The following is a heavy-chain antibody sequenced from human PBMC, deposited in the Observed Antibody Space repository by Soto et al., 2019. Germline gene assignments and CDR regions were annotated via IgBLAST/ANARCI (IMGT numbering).Heavy chain of an antibody. CDR3: AREGLTGTIGLYYYYGLDV. V-gene: IGHV4-59*01. J-gene: IGHJ6*02. CDR2: IYYSGST. D-gene: IGHD1-7*01. CDR1: GGSISSYY. Sequence: QVQLQESGPGLVKTSETLSLTCTVSGGSISSYYWNWIRQPPGKGLEWIGYIYYSGSTNYNPSLKSRVTISVDTSKNQFFLKLSSVTAADTAVYYCAREGLTGTIGLYYYYGLDVWGQGTTVTVSS.